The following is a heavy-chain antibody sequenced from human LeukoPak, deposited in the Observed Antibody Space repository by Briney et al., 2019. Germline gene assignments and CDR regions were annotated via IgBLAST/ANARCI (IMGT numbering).Heavy chain of an antibody. CDR1: GFTFSNYW. Sequence: GGSLRLSCAASGFTFSNYWMIWVRQAPGKGLEWVSAIGGSTGRTYYADSVKGRFTVSRDNSKNTLYLQMTSLRAEDTAIYYCAKDRRSLVGPTNFDYWGQGTPVTVSS. J-gene: IGHJ4*02. CDR2: IGGSTGRT. D-gene: IGHD1-26*01. V-gene: IGHV3-23*01. CDR3: AKDRRSLVGPTNFDY.